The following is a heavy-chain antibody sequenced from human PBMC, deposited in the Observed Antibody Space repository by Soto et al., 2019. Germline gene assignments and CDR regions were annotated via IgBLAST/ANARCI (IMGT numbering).Heavy chain of an antibody. Sequence: EVQLVESGGGLVQPGGSLRLSCSASGFTFSTYWMHWVRHAAGKGLEWVSYINSDGSATNYADSVKGRFTISRDNAKNTLYLQMNSLRAEDTAVYYCAIHYGDPLGGQGTLVTVSS. J-gene: IGHJ4*02. V-gene: IGHV3-74*01. CDR2: INSDGSAT. D-gene: IGHD4-17*01. CDR3: AIHYGDPL. CDR1: GFTFSTYW.